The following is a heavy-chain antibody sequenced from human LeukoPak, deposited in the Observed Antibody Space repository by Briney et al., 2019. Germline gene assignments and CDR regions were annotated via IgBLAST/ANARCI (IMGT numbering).Heavy chain of an antibody. CDR3: AADPYYDGRAFDI. D-gene: IGHD3-22*01. CDR1: GFTFTSSA. Sequence: SVKVSCKASGFTFTSSAMQWVRQARGQRLEWIGWIVVGSGNTNYAQKFQERVTITRDMSTSTAYMELSSLRSEDTAVYYCAADPYYDGRAFDIWGQGTMVTVSS. J-gene: IGHJ3*02. V-gene: IGHV1-58*02. CDR2: IVVGSGNT.